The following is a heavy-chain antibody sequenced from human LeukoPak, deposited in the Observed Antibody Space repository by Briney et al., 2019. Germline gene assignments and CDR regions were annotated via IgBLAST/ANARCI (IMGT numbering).Heavy chain of an antibody. J-gene: IGHJ4*02. V-gene: IGHV3-9*03. D-gene: IGHD3-16*01. Sequence: GGSLRLSCAASGFTFDDYAMHWVRQAPGKGLEWVSGISWNSGSIGYADPVKGRFTISRDNAKNSLYLQMNSLRAEDMALYYCAKGWRSTGVLYFDYWGQGTLVTVSS. CDR1: GFTFDDYA. CDR2: ISWNSGSI. CDR3: AKGWRSTGVLYFDY.